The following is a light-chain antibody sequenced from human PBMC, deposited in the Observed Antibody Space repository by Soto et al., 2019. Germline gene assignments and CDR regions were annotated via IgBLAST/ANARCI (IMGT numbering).Light chain of an antibody. Sequence: LSASVGDRVTITCRASQGINNYVAWYQQKPGKPPKLLIYAASTLQSGVPSRFSGSGSGTDFTLTINSLQPEDVATYSCQKYSSVPVFGPGTKVDIK. V-gene: IGKV1-27*01. CDR2: AAS. CDR1: QGINNY. CDR3: QKYSSVPV. J-gene: IGKJ3*01.